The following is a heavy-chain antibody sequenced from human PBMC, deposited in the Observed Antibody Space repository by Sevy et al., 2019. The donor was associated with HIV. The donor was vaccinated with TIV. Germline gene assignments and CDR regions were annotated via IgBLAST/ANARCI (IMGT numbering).Heavy chain of an antibody. V-gene: IGHV3-53*01. D-gene: IGHD3-22*01. Sequence: GGSLRLSCAASGFTVSSNYMSWVRQAPGKGLEWVSVIYSGGNTYYTDSVKGRFTMSRDNSKNTRYLQMNGLRAEDTAVYYWARVGFDSSGYYNRGGYFDYWGQGTLVTVSS. J-gene: IGHJ4*02. CDR1: GFTVSSNY. CDR2: IYSGGNT. CDR3: ARVGFDSSGYYNRGGYFDY.